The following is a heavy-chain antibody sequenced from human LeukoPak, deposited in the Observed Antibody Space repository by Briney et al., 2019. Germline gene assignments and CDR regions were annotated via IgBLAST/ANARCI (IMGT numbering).Heavy chain of an antibody. J-gene: IGHJ4*02. CDR3: AADARTNDTTGRFTY. Sequence: GSSVKVSCKASGGAFSSYAISWVRQAPGQGLEWIGGIIPIFGTANYAQKFQGRVTITADESTSTAYMELSSLRSEDTAVYYCAADARTNDTTGRFTYWGQGTLVTVSS. CDR1: GGAFSSYA. D-gene: IGHD3-9*01. V-gene: IGHV1-69*01. CDR2: IIPIFGTA.